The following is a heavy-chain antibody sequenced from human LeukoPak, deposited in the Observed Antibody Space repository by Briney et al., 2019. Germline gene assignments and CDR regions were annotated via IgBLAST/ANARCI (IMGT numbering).Heavy chain of an antibody. CDR2: ISGSDGST. CDR1: GFTFSSYA. V-gene: IGHV3-23*01. J-gene: IGHJ4*02. D-gene: IGHD6-13*01. CDR3: ARQRYSGASSSWYFDY. Sequence: GGSLRLSCAASGFTFSSYAMSWVRQAPGKGLEWVSAISGSDGSTYYADSVKGRFTISRDNSKNTLYLQMNSLRAEDTAVYYCARQRYSGASSSWYFDYWGQGTLVTVSS.